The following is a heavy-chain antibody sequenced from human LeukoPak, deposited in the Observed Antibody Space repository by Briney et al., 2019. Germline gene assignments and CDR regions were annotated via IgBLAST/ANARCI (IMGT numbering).Heavy chain of an antibody. CDR1: GYTFTGYY. CDR3: ARDLEYCSSTSCYIRGSWFDP. D-gene: IGHD2-2*02. V-gene: IGHV1-2*02. Sequence: GASVKVSCKASGYTFTGYYMHWARQAPGQGLEWMGWINPNSGGTNYAQKFQGRVTMTRDTSISTAYMELSRLRSDDTAVYYCARDLEYCSSTSCYIRGSWFDPGAREPWSPSPQ. J-gene: IGHJ5*02. CDR2: INPNSGGT.